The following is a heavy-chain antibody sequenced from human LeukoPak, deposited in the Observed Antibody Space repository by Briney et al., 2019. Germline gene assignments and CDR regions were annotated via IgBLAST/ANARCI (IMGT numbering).Heavy chain of an antibody. Sequence: GGSLRLSCAASGFTFNTYSMNWVRQAPGKGLEWVSSISSHSRDIYYADSVKGRFTISRDNAKNSLYLQMNSLRAEDTAVYYCARGGGLWSYYYGMDVWGQGTTVTVSS. CDR2: ISSHSRDI. V-gene: IGHV3-21*01. D-gene: IGHD4/OR15-4a*01. CDR3: ARGGGLWSYYYGMDV. CDR1: GFTFNTYS. J-gene: IGHJ6*02.